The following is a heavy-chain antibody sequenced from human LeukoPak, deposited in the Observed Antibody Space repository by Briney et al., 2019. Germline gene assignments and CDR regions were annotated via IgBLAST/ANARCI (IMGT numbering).Heavy chain of an antibody. J-gene: IGHJ6*02. V-gene: IGHV3-30-3*01. D-gene: IGHD4-4*01. CDR3: ARDLSATVYYYYGMDV. Sequence: PGGSLRLSCAASGFTFSSYAMHWVRQAPGKGLEWVAVISYDGSNKYYADSVKGRFTTSRDNSKNTLYLQMNSLRAEDTAVYYCARDLSATVYYYYGMDVWGQGTTVTVSS. CDR1: GFTFSSYA. CDR2: ISYDGSNK.